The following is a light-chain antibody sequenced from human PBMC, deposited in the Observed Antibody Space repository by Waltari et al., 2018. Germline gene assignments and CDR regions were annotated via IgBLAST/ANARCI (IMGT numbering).Light chain of an antibody. J-gene: IGLJ1*01. CDR3: SSYTAPRSYV. CDR1: ASDVGGYNS. Sequence: QSAPTQPASVSGSPGQSITISCSGSASDVGGYNSVSWYQHHPGEAPKLIIYDVRQRPSGVLRRFSDSKSDNTASLTISGLQPEDEADYFCSSYTAPRSYVFGTGTRVTVL. V-gene: IGLV2-14*03. CDR2: DVR.